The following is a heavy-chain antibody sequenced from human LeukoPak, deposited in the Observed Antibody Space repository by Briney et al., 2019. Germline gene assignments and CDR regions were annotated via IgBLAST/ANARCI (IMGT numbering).Heavy chain of an antibody. Sequence: SETLSLTCTVSGGSISSYYWGWIRQPPGKGLEWIGNIYSGSTYYNPSLKSRVTISVETSKNQFSLKLSSVTAADTAVYYCARDGRFPPEVLPRYFDYWGQGTLVTVSS. CDR3: ARDGRFPPEVLPRYFDY. D-gene: IGHD1-26*01. CDR2: IYSGST. J-gene: IGHJ4*02. V-gene: IGHV4-39*07. CDR1: GGSISSYY.